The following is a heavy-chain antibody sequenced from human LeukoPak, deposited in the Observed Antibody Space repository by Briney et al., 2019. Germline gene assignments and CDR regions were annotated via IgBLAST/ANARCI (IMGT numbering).Heavy chain of an antibody. CDR2: ISAYNGNT. V-gene: IGHV1-18*01. CDR1: GYTFTSYD. D-gene: IGHD2-2*01. J-gene: IGHJ4*02. CDR3: ARERPRTCYFDY. Sequence: ASVKVSCKASGYTFTSYDISWVRQAPGQGLEWMGWISAYNGNTNYAQKLQGRVTITRDTSTSTVYMELSALRSEDTAVYYCARERPRTCYFDYWGQGTLVTVSS.